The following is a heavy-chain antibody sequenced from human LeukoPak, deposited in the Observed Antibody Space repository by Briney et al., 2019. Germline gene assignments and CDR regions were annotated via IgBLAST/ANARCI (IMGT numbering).Heavy chain of an antibody. Sequence: SETLSLTCAVSGHSISNGYYWVWIRQPPGRGLEWIGSLYHSDSAYYNTSLRSRVSMSVDTSKNQFSLTLSFVTAADTAVYYCARQHDSYYYYYIDVWGAGTTVTVSS. CDR3: ARQHDSYYYYYIDV. CDR1: GHSISNGYY. V-gene: IGHV4-38-2*01. CDR2: LYHSDSA. J-gene: IGHJ6*03.